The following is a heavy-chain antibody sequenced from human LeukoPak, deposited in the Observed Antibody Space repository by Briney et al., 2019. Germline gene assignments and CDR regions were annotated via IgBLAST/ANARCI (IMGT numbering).Heavy chain of an antibody. Sequence: PGGSLRLSCAASGFTFSDYYMSWIRQAPGKGLEWVSYISSSGSTIYYADSVKGRFTISRDNAKNSLYLQTNSLRAEDTAVYYCARDRRFGELLRGWFDPWGQGTLVTVYS. J-gene: IGHJ5*02. CDR3: ARDRRFGELLRGWFDP. CDR2: ISSSGSTI. CDR1: GFTFSDYY. V-gene: IGHV3-11*01. D-gene: IGHD3-10*01.